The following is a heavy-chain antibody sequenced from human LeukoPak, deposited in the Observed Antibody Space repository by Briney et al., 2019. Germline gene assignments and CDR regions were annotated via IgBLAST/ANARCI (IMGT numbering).Heavy chain of an antibody. CDR1: GFTVSSYY. D-gene: IGHD6-19*01. V-gene: IGHV3-53*01. Sequence: PGGSLRLSCAASGFTVSSYYMSWVRQAPGKGLEWVSDIYSGGSTNYDDSLKGRFTISIDNSKNKLYLQLNSLTAEDTAVYYCARGRYRSGWAVYYYYMDVWGKGTTVTVSS. CDR2: IYSGGST. J-gene: IGHJ6*03. CDR3: ARGRYRSGWAVYYYYMDV.